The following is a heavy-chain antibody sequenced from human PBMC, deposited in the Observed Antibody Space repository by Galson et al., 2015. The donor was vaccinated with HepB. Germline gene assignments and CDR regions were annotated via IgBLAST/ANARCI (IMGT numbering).Heavy chain of an antibody. CDR2: IWYDGSNK. V-gene: IGHV3-33*01. CDR3: ARDSGGGSTQGNY. Sequence: SLRLSCAASGFTFSSYGMHWVRQAPGKGLEWVAVIWYDGSNKYYADSVKGRFTISRDNSKNTLYLQMNSLRAEDTAVYYCARDSGGGSTQGNYWGQGTLVTVSS. D-gene: IGHD2-15*01. J-gene: IGHJ4*02. CDR1: GFTFSSYG.